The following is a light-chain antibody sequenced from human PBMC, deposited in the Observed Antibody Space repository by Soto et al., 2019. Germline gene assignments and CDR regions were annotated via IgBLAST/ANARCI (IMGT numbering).Light chain of an antibody. V-gene: IGKV1-9*01. J-gene: IGKJ4*01. CDR3: QQLKTYPLT. Sequence: DIQLTQAPSFLSASVGDRVTITCRASQGISDYLAWYQQKPGNAPKLLIYGTSTLQSEVPSRFSGSGSGTEFTLTISSLQPEDFATYFCQQLKTYPLTFGGGTRVEI. CDR1: QGISDY. CDR2: GTS.